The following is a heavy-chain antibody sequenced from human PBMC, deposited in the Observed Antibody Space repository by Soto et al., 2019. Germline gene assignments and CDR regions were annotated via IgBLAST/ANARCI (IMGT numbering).Heavy chain of an antibody. CDR2: ISGSGSTT. D-gene: IGHD2-15*01. Sequence: GRSLRLSCAASGFTFSSYAMSWVRQAPGKGLEWVSYISGSGSTTYYADSVKGRFTISRDNAKNSLYLQMDSLGAEDTAVYYCARAAAATRAAWYWGQGTLVTVSS. CDR1: GFTFSSYA. CDR3: ARAAAATRAAWY. V-gene: IGHV3-48*04. J-gene: IGHJ4*02.